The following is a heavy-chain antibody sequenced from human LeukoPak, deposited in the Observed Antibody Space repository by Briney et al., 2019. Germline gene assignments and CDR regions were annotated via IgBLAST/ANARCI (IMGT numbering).Heavy chain of an antibody. Sequence: SETLSLTCTVSGGSISSGGYYWSWIRQHPGKGLEWIGYIYYSGSTNYNPSLKSRVTISVDTSKNQFSLKLSSVTAADTAVYYCAGERHDYGDYVSSDYWGQGTLVTVSS. CDR1: GGSISSGGYY. J-gene: IGHJ4*02. V-gene: IGHV4-31*03. D-gene: IGHD4-17*01. CDR2: IYYSGST. CDR3: AGERHDYGDYVSSDY.